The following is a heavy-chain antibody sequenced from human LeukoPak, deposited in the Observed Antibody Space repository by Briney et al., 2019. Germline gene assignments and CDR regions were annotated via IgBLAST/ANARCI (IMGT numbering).Heavy chain of an antibody. CDR1: GFTFSS. V-gene: IGHV3-23*01. CDR3: AKDHLPGIVVADRDY. CDR2: ISGSGGST. D-gene: IGHD6-19*01. Sequence: PGGSLRLSCAASGFTFSSMSWVRQAPGKGLEWVSAISGSGGSTYYADSVKGRFTISRDNSKNTLYLQINSLRAEDTAVYYCAKDHLPGIVVADRDYWGQGTLVTVSS. J-gene: IGHJ4*02.